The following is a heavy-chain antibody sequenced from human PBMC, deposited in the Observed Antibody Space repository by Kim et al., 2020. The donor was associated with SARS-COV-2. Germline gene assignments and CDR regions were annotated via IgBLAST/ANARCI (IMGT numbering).Heavy chain of an antibody. V-gene: IGHV1-8*01. CDR3: ARNDGDY. D-gene: IGHD1-1*01. Sequence: RGNTGYAQKFQGRVTMTRNTSISTAYMELSSLRSEDTAVYYCARNDGDYWGQGTLVTVSS. J-gene: IGHJ4*02. CDR2: RGNT.